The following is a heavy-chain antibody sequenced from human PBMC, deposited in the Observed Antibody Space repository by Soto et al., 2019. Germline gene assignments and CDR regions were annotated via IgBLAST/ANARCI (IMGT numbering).Heavy chain of an antibody. Sequence: GGSLRLSCAASGFTFSSYWMSWVRQAPGKGLEWVANIKQDGSEKYYVDSVKGRFTISRDNAKNSLYLQMNSLRAEDMAVYYRARAYCGGDCYSEYFQHWGQGTLVTVSS. D-gene: IGHD2-21*01. CDR2: IKQDGSEK. CDR1: GFTFSSYW. CDR3: ARAYCGGDCYSEYFQH. J-gene: IGHJ1*01. V-gene: IGHV3-7*01.